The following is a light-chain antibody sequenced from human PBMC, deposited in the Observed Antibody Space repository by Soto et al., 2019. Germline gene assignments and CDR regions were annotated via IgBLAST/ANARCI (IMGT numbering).Light chain of an antibody. CDR1: QGIRHD. CDR2: AAS. J-gene: IGKJ2*01. Sequence: AIQITQSPSALSAAVGDRVTITCRSSQGIRHDLGWYQQKPGKAPKLLIFAASTLQSGVPSRFSGSGSGTDFTLTISSLQHEDFATYYCLQDFNYPYTFGQGTKVDI. V-gene: IGKV1-6*01. CDR3: LQDFNYPYT.